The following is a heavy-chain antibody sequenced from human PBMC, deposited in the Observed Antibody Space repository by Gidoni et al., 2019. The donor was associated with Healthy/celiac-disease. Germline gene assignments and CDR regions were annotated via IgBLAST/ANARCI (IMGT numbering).Heavy chain of an antibody. CDR2: SRGSGGST. CDR1: GFTFSSYA. V-gene: IGHV3-23*01. D-gene: IGHD3-10*01. Sequence: EVQLLESGGGLVQPGGSLRLSCAASGFTFSSYAMSWVRQAPGKGLEWVSASRGSGGSTYYADSVKGRFTISRDNSKNTLYLQMNSLRAEDTAVYYCAKGLGFGDRNWFDPWGQGTLVTVSS. J-gene: IGHJ5*02. CDR3: AKGLGFGDRNWFDP.